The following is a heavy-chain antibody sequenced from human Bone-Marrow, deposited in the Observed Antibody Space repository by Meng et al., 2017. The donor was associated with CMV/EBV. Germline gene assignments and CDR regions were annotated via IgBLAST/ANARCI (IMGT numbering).Heavy chain of an antibody. D-gene: IGHD3-3*01. J-gene: IGHJ5*02. CDR3: ARARFLEWLIPNWFDP. CDR2: IYYSGST. V-gene: IGHV4-61*01. Sequence: GSVSSGSYYGSWIRQPPGKGLEWIGYIYYSGSTNYNPSLKSRVTISVDTSKNQFSLKLSSVTAADTAVYYCARARFLEWLIPNWFDPWGQGTLVTVSS. CDR1: GSVSSGSYY.